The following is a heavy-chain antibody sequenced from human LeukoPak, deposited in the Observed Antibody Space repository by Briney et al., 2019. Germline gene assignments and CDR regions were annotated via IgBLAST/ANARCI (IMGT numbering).Heavy chain of an antibody. CDR1: GFTFSSYG. CDR2: IWYDGSNK. D-gene: IGHD2-2*01. Sequence: GGSLRLSCAASGFTFSSYGMHWVRQAPGKGPEWVAVIWYDGSNKYYADSVKGRFTISRDNSKNTLYLQMSSLRPEDTAVYYCARPPHSCSSTSCYSQYWGQGTLVSVSS. V-gene: IGHV3-33*01. J-gene: IGHJ4*02. CDR3: ARPPHSCSSTSCYSQY.